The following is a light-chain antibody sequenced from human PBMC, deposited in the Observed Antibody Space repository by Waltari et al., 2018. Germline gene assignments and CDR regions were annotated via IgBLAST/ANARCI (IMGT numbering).Light chain of an antibody. CDR1: ALPNQY. J-gene: IGLJ1*01. CDR3: QSADSSGSYEV. CDR2: KDN. V-gene: IGLV3-25*03. Sequence: SYELTQPPSVSVSPGQTARITCSGNALPNQYGNWYQQKPGQAPVVVIYKDNKRHSGIPERFSGSSSGTTVTLTISGVQAEDEADYYCQSADSSGSYEVFGTGTKVSVL.